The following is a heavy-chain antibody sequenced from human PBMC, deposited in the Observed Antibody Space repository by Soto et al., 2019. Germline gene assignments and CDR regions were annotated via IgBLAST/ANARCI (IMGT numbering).Heavy chain of an antibody. V-gene: IGHV3-23*01. Sequence: HPGGSLRLSCTASGFTFSSYAMSWVRQAPGKGLEWVSAISGSGATTYYADSVKGRFTISRDNSKNTLYLQMNSLRAEDTALYYCANFWTYSSGAKAYWGQGTLVTVSS. J-gene: IGHJ4*02. CDR1: GFTFSSYA. CDR3: ANFWTYSSGAKAY. D-gene: IGHD6-19*01. CDR2: ISGSGATT.